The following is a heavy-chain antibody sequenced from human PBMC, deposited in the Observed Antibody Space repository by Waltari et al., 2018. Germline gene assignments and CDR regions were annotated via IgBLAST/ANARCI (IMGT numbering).Heavy chain of an antibody. D-gene: IGHD3-22*01. CDR1: GFTFSSYA. Sequence: VQLLESGGGLVQPGGSLRLSCAASGFTFSSYAMSWVRTAPGQGLEWMGRIIPIFGTANYAQKFQGRVTITADKSTSTAYMELSSLRSEDTAVYYCARGYYYDSSGYLQHWGQGTLVTVSS. CDR2: IIPIFGTA. V-gene: IGHV1-69*06. CDR3: ARGYYYDSSGYLQH. J-gene: IGHJ1*01.